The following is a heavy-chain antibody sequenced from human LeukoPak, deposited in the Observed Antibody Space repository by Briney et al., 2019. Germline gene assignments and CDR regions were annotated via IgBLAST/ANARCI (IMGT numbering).Heavy chain of an antibody. CDR3: ARQPLYYYFDY. V-gene: IGHV4-59*01. Sequence: PLETLSLTCTVSGGSISSYYWSWIRQPPGKGLEWIGYIYYSGSTNYNPSLKSRVTISVDTSKNQFSLKLSSVTAADTAVYYCARQPLYYYFDYWGQGTLVTVSS. D-gene: IGHD2-15*01. CDR1: GGSISSYY. CDR2: IYYSGST. J-gene: IGHJ4*02.